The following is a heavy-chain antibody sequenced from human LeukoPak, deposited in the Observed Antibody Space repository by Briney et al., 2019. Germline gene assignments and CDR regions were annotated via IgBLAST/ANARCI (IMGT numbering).Heavy chain of an antibody. CDR1: GFTFSTYA. Sequence: GGSLRLSCAASGFTFSTYAMSWVRQAPGKGLEGVSTISGSGDNTYYADAVRGRFNISRDNSKHPLFLQMNSLRAEDTAVYFCAKDLWSTVLIPGAILFRYSGQGNLVTVSS. CDR2: ISGSGDNT. CDR3: AKDLWSTVLIPGAILFRY. V-gene: IGHV3-23*01. J-gene: IGHJ4*02. D-gene: IGHD2-2*02.